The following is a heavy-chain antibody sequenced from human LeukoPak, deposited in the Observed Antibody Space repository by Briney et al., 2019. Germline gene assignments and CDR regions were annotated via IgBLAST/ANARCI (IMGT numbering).Heavy chain of an antibody. D-gene: IGHD3-10*01. Sequence: PGGSLRLSCAASGFTSSNHAMHWVRQAPGKGLEWVTLVWYDGNRKYYADSVKGRFTISRDNSKNSVYLQLNSLRPEDTAMYYCVSMVRGIGYWGQGTLVTVSS. CDR3: VSMVRGIGY. V-gene: IGHV3-30*02. CDR1: GFTSSNHA. J-gene: IGHJ4*02. CDR2: VWYDGNRK.